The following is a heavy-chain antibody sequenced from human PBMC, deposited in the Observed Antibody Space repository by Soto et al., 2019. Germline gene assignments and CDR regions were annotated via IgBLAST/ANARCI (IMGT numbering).Heavy chain of an antibody. Sequence: EVQLLESGGGLVQPGGSLRLSCAASGFTFSSYARSWVRQAPGKGLEWGSAISGSGGSTSYAECVKGRFTISRDNCKKTLYLQMRSVKADHTAIYYCAEYPMVRGPRDYWGQGTLVTVSS. J-gene: IGHJ4*02. CDR2: ISGSGGST. CDR3: AEYPMVRGPRDY. CDR1: GFTFSSYA. D-gene: IGHD3-10*01. V-gene: IGHV3-23*01.